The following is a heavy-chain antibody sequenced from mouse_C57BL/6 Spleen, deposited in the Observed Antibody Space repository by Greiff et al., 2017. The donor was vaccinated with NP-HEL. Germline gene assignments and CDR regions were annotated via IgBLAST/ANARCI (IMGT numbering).Heavy chain of an antibody. J-gene: IGHJ4*01. V-gene: IGHV1-18*01. CDR2: INPNNGGT. CDR3: ARKEVYYDYDEGAMDY. D-gene: IGHD2-4*01. CDR1: GYTFTDYN. Sequence: EVHLVESGPELVKPGASVKIPCKASGYTFTDYNMDWVKQSHGKSLEWIGDINPNNGGTIYNQKFKGKATLTVDKSSSTAYMELRSLTSEDTAVYYCARKEVYYDYDEGAMDYWGQGTSVTVSS.